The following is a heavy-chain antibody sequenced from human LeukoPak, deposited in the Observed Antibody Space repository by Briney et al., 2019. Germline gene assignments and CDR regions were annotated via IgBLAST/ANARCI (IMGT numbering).Heavy chain of an antibody. CDR2: ISGSGDST. V-gene: IGHV3-23*01. Sequence: PGGSLRLSCAASGFLFSNYWMSWVRQAPGKGLEWVSAISGSGDSTYYGDSVKGRFTISRDNSKNTLYLQMNSLRAEDTAVYYCAKTRPLDSSSWSHGDYWGQGTLVTVSS. CDR1: GFLFSNYW. CDR3: AKTRPLDSSSWSHGDY. D-gene: IGHD6-13*01. J-gene: IGHJ4*02.